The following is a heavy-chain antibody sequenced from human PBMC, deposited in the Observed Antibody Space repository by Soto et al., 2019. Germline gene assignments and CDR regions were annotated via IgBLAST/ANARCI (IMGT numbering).Heavy chain of an antibody. CDR3: GTTGYYYGMGV. Sequence: SETLSLTCTVSGGSISSYYWSWIRQPPGKGLEWIGYIYYSGSTNYNPSLKSRVTISVDTSKNQFSLTLSSVTAADTAVYYCGTTGYYYGMGVWGQGTTVTVSS. J-gene: IGHJ6*02. CDR1: GGSISSYY. V-gene: IGHV4-59*01. CDR2: IYYSGST. D-gene: IGHD4-17*01.